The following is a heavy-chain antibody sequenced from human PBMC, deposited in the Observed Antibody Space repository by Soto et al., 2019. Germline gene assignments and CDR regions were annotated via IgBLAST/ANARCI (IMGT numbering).Heavy chain of an antibody. CDR1: GGTFSSYA. CDR3: ARAAYSSSSYYYYGMDV. D-gene: IGHD6-6*01. J-gene: IGHJ6*02. CDR2: INPSGGST. V-gene: IGHV1-46*01. Sequence: ASVKVSCKASGGTFSSYAISWVRQAPGQGLEWMGIINPSGGSTSYAQKFQGRVTMTRDTSTSTVYMELSSLRSEDTAVYYCARAAYSSSSYYYYGMDVWGQGTTVTVSS.